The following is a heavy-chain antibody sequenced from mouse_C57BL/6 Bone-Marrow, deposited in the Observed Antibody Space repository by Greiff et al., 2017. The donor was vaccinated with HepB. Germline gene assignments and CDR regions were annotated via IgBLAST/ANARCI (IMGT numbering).Heavy chain of an antibody. D-gene: IGHD1-1*01. CDR3: ARETYYYGSSAFDY. CDR1: GYSITSGYY. CDR2: ISYDGSN. V-gene: IGHV3-6*01. Sequence: VQLKESGPGLVKPSQSLSLTCSVTGYSITSGYYWNWIRQFPGNKLEWMGYISYDGSNNYNPSLKNRISITRDTSKNQFFLKLNSVTTEDTATYYCARETYYYGSSAFDYWGQGTTLTVSS. J-gene: IGHJ2*01.